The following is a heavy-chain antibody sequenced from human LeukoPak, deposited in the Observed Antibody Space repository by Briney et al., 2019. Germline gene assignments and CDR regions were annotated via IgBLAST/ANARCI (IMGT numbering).Heavy chain of an antibody. CDR1: GYIFAHNG. CDR3: ARDRVSYGDYVFYFDY. CDR2: ISAYNGDT. Sequence: ASVQVSCKTSGYIFAHNGISWVRQAPGQGPEWMGWISAYNGDTNYAQNFQGRVTITADESTSTAYMELSSLRSEDTAVYYCARDRVSYGDYVFYFDYWGQGTLVTVSS. V-gene: IGHV1-18*01. D-gene: IGHD4-17*01. J-gene: IGHJ4*02.